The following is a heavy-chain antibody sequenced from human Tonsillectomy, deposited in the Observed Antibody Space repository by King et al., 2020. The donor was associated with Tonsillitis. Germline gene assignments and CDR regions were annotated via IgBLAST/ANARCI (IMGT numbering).Heavy chain of an antibody. D-gene: IGHD2-21*02. J-gene: IGHJ6*02. CDR3: ARVGLPGTSIPNYDYYYGMDV. CDR1: GGSISSYY. V-gene: IGHV4-59*01. CDR2: IYYSGST. Sequence: QLQESGPGLVKPSETLSLTCTVSGGSISSYYWSWIRQPPGKGLEWIGYIYYSGSTNYNPSLKSRVTISIDTSKNQFSLKLSSVTAADTAVYFCARVGLPGTSIPNYDYYYGMDVWGQGTTVTVSS.